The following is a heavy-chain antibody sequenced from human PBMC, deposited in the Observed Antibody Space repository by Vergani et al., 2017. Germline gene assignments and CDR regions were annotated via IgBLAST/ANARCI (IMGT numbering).Heavy chain of an antibody. D-gene: IGHD3-10*01. V-gene: IGHV3-7*01. J-gene: IGHJ6*02. CDR2: VNKNGSEK. CDR3: VRVPLIRRGSGKYGINNYHGMDV. Sequence: EGQLVESGGDWVQRGGSLRLSCAASGFIPSSYWMSWVRQAPGKGLEWVAKVNKNGSEKYYVGSVMGRFTISRDNAKNSIYLQMNSLKAEDTAVYFCVRVPLIRRGSGKYGINNYHGMDVWGQGTTVIVSS. CDR1: GFIPSSYW.